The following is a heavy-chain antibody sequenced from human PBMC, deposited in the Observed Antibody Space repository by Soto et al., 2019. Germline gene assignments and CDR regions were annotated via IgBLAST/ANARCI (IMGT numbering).Heavy chain of an antibody. CDR3: ARDRENYGMDV. CDR2: IKQDGSEK. J-gene: IGHJ6*04. Sequence: EVQLVESGGGLVQPGGSLRLSCAASGFTFSSYWMSWVRQAPGKGLEWVANIKQDGSEKYYVDSVKGRFTISRDNAKNSLYLQMNCQRAEDTAVYYCARDRENYGMDVWGEGTTVTVSS. CDR1: GFTFSSYW. V-gene: IGHV3-7*04.